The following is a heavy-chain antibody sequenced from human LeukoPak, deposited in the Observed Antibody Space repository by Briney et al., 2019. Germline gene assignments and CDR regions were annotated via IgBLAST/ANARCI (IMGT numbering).Heavy chain of an antibody. J-gene: IGHJ3*02. D-gene: IGHD5-24*01. CDR2: INPSGGST. CDR3: ARVRDGYNDAYDI. CDR1: GFTFTNYN. V-gene: IGHV1-46*01. Sequence: GASMKVSCKASGFTFTNYNMHWVRQAPGQGLEWMGIINPSGGSTNYAQNFQARVTMTRDTATSTVYMELSSLRSEDTAVYYCARVRDGYNDAYDIWGQGTMVTVPS.